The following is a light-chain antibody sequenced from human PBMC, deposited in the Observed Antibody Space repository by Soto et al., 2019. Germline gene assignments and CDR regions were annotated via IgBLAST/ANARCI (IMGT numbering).Light chain of an antibody. CDR2: EVS. V-gene: IGLV2-23*02. J-gene: IGLJ2*01. Sequence: QSVLTQAASVSGSPGQSITISCTGTSSDVGSYNLVSWYQQHPGKAPKLMIYEVSKRPSGVSNRFSGSKSGNTASLTISGHQSEDEADYYCCSYAGSSTLVVFGGGTKLTVL. CDR1: SSDVGSYNL. CDR3: CSYAGSSTLVV.